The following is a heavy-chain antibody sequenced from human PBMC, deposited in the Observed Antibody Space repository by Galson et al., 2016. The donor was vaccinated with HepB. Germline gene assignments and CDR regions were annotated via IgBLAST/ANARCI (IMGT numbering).Heavy chain of an antibody. Sequence: SLRLSCAASGFTFSSYAMSWVRQAPGKGLEWVSPISGSGGSTYYADSVKGRFTISRDNSKNTLYLQMNSLRAEDTAVYYCAKGWGDTLYYYGMDVRGQGTTVTVSS. J-gene: IGHJ6*02. V-gene: IGHV3-23*01. CDR1: GFTFSSYA. D-gene: IGHD1-26*01. CDR2: ISGSGGST. CDR3: AKGWGDTLYYYGMDV.